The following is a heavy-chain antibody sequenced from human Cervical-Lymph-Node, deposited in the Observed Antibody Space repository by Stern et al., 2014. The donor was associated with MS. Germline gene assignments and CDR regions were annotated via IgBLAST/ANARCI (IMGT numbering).Heavy chain of an antibody. CDR3: ARDTSSPERSDW. Sequence: EVQLVESGGGVIQPGGSLRLSCTASGFTVSRDYMTWVRQAPGKGLELFSLITNVGSTFYTDSVKGRFTISRDDSKNTVYLHMTSLRAEDTAMYYCARDTSSPERSDWWGQGTLVTVSS. D-gene: IGHD1-1*01. CDR2: ITNVGST. V-gene: IGHV3-53*01. J-gene: IGHJ4*02. CDR1: GFTVSRDY.